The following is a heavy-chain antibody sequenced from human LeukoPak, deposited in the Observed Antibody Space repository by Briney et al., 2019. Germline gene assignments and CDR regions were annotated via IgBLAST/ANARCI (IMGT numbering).Heavy chain of an antibody. CDR3: AKVASGYDSSGPTGY. CDR2: INPSGCST. CDR1: GYTFTSYY. J-gene: IGHJ4*02. V-gene: IGHV1-46*03. D-gene: IGHD3-22*01. Sequence: ASVKVSCKASGYTFTSYYMHWVRQAPGQGLEWMGIINPSGCSTSYAQKFQGRVTMTRDTSTSTVYMELSSLRSEDTAVYYCAKVASGYDSSGPTGYWGQGTLVTVSS.